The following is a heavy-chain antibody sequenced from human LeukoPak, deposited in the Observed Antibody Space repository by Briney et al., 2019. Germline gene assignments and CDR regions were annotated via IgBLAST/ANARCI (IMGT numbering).Heavy chain of an antibody. Sequence: ASVKVSCKASGYTFTSYGISWVRQAPGQGLEWMGWISAYNGSTNYAQKLQGRVTMTTDTSTSTAYMELRSLRSDDTAVYYCARDYPYDFWSGFSYYYYYYGMDVWGQGTTVTVSS. CDR1: GYTFTSYG. CDR2: ISAYNGST. J-gene: IGHJ6*02. V-gene: IGHV1-18*01. D-gene: IGHD3-3*01. CDR3: ARDYPYDFWSGFSYYYYYYGMDV.